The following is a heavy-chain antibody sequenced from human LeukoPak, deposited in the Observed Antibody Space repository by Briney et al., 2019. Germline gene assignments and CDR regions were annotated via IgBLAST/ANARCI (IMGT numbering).Heavy chain of an antibody. CDR3: ASRGLDSSSWYNDY. V-gene: IGHV3-30*03. D-gene: IGHD6-13*01. CDR2: ISYDGSNK. J-gene: IGHJ4*02. CDR1: GFTFSSYG. Sequence: QPGGSLRLSCAASGFTFSSYGMHWVRQAPGKGLEWVAVISYDGSNKYYADSVKGRFTISRDNSKNTLYLQMNSLRAEDTAVYYCASRGLDSSSWYNDYWGQGTLVTVSS.